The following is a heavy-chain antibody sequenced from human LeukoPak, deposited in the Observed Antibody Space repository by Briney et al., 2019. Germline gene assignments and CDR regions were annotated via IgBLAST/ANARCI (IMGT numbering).Heavy chain of an antibody. V-gene: IGHV3-48*04. CDR2: ISSSGSTI. Sequence: GGSLRLSCAASGFTFSSYGMHWVRQAPGKGLEWVSYISSSGSTIYYADSVKGRFTISRDNAKNSLYLQMNSLRAEDTSIYYCARDHSSGWYGAFDIWGQGTMVTVSS. CDR3: ARDHSSGWYGAFDI. D-gene: IGHD6-19*01. J-gene: IGHJ3*02. CDR1: GFTFSSYG.